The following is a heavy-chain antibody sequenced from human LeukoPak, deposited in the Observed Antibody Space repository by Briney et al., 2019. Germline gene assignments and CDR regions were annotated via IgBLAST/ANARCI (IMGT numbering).Heavy chain of an antibody. Sequence: PGGSLRLSCAASGFTFSTYAMSWVRQAPGKGLEWVSSISGSGGSTYYADSVKGRFTISRDNSKNTMFLQINSLRADDTAVYYCAQDWRLIQFNHWGQGTLVTVSS. CDR2: ISGSGGST. CDR3: AQDWRLIQFNH. D-gene: IGHD5-24*01. J-gene: IGHJ5*02. CDR1: GFTFSTYA. V-gene: IGHV3-23*01.